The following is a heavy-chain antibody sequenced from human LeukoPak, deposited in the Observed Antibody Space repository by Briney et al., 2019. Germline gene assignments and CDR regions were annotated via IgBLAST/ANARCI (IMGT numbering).Heavy chain of an antibody. D-gene: IGHD3-10*01. CDR3: ARGGVRRHYYDYGMDV. J-gene: IGHJ6*02. V-gene: IGHV3-66*01. CDR2: IYSGGTT. Sequence: PGGSLRLSCAASGFTVSSNYMNWVRQAPGKGLEWVSVIYSGGTTYYADSVKGRFTISRDNSKNTLYLQMNSLRAEDTAVYYCARGGVRRHYYDYGMDVWGQGTTVTVSS. CDR1: GFTVSSNY.